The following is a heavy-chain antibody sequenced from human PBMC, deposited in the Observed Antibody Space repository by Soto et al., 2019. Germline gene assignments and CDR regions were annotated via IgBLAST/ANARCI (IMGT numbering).Heavy chain of an antibody. J-gene: IGHJ4*02. V-gene: IGHV1-18*01. CDR1: GYTFRTYG. CDR3: ARARAEYSSSFSYYFDS. D-gene: IGHD6-6*01. CDR2: ISVHTGDT. Sequence: QVQLVQSGSEVKKPGASVKVSCKASGYTFRTYGITWVRQAPGQGLEWVAWISVHTGDTKYAQKLQGRVSLTTDTFTTIAYIELRGLTSDDTAIYYCARARAEYSSSFSYYFDSWGQGTLVTVSS.